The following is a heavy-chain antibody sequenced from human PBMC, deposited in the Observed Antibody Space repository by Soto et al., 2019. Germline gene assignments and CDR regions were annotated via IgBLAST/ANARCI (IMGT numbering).Heavy chain of an antibody. CDR3: ANGDRSSWTLPDYYYGMDV. J-gene: IGHJ6*02. CDR1: GFTFSSYG. V-gene: IGHV3-30*18. Sequence: PGGSLRLSCAASGFTFSSYGMHWVRQAPCKGLEWVAVISYDGSNKYYADSVKGRFTISRDNSKNTLYLQMNSLRAEDTAVYYCANGDRSSWTLPDYYYGMDVWGQGTTVTVSS. D-gene: IGHD6-13*01. CDR2: ISYDGSNK.